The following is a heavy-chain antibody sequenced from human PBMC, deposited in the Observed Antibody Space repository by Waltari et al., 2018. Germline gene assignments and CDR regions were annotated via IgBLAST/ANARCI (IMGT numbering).Heavy chain of an antibody. CDR3: AREVYRSGGH. Sequence: EMQLVESGGGLIQPGGSLRLSCAASGFNVSRNYMSWVRQAPGAGLGWGSIISSDGRTSYADSVKGRFTISRDNSKNTLYLQMNSLRAEDTAIYYCAREVYRSGGHWGQGTLVTVSS. D-gene: IGHD6-19*01. J-gene: IGHJ4*02. CDR1: GFNVSRNY. V-gene: IGHV3-53*01. CDR2: ISSDGRT.